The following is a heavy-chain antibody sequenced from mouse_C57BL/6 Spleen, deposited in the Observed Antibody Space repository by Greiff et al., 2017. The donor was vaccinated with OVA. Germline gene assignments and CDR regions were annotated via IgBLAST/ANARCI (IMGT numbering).Heavy chain of an antibody. J-gene: IGHJ2*01. CDR1: GYTFTDYY. Sequence: EVQLQQSGPVLVKPGASVKMSCKASGYTFTDYYMNWVKQSHGKSLEWIGVINPYNGGTSYNQKFKGKAKLTVDKSSSTAYMALTSLTSEDSAVYYCARREGTDGYFDDWGQGTTLTVSS. D-gene: IGHD3-3*01. CDR3: ARREGTDGYFDD. CDR2: INPYNGGT. V-gene: IGHV1-19*01.